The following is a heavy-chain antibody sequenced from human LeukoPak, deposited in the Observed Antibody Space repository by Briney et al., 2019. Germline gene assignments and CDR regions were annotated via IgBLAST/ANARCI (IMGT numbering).Heavy chain of an antibody. Sequence: PGGSLRLSCAASGFTFSGYSMNWVRQAPGKGLEWVSSISSSSSYIYYADSVKGRFTISRDNAKNSLYLQMNSLRAEDTAVYYCARVVEGRAAEYLLDGLIDYWGQGTLVTVSS. CDR3: ARVVEGRAAEYLLDGLIDY. V-gene: IGHV3-21*01. CDR1: GFTFSGYS. D-gene: IGHD2-21*01. CDR2: ISSSSSYI. J-gene: IGHJ4*02.